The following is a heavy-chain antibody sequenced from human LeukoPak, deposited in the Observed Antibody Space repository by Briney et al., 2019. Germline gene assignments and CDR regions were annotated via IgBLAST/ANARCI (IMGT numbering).Heavy chain of an antibody. V-gene: IGHV3-23*01. CDR1: GFTFSSYA. Sequence: GGSLRLSCAASGFTFSSYAMSWVRQAPGKGLEWVSAISGSGGSTYYADSMKGRFTISRDNSKSTLYLQMNSLRAEDTAVYYCAKDDEYDILTGGNFDYWGQGTLVTVSS. J-gene: IGHJ4*02. CDR3: AKDDEYDILTGGNFDY. D-gene: IGHD3-9*01. CDR2: ISGSGGST.